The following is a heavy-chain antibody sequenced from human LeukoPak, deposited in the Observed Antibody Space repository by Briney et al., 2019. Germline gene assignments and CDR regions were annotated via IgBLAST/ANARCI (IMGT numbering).Heavy chain of an antibody. D-gene: IGHD3-9*01. V-gene: IGHV3-30*03. CDR1: GFTFSSYG. Sequence: GGSLRLSCAASGFTFSSYGMHWVRQAPGKGLEWVAVISYDGSNKYYADSVKGRFTISRDNSKNTLYLQMNSLRAEDTAVYYCARAAKYDILTGHDYWGQGTLVTVSS. J-gene: IGHJ4*02. CDR3: ARAAKYDILTGHDY. CDR2: ISYDGSNK.